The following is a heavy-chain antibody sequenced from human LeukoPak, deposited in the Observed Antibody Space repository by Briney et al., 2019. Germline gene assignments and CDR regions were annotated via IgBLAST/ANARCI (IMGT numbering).Heavy chain of an antibody. Sequence: GGSLRLSCTASGFTVSSNYMSWVRQAPGKGLEWVSVIYSSGNTYYADSVKGRFTISRDNSKNTLYLQMNSLRAEDTAVYYCAKSSGFPGGWFDPWGQGTLVTVSS. D-gene: IGHD3-16*01. CDR2: IYSSGNT. CDR1: GFTVSSNY. CDR3: AKSSGFPGGWFDP. V-gene: IGHV3-53*01. J-gene: IGHJ5*02.